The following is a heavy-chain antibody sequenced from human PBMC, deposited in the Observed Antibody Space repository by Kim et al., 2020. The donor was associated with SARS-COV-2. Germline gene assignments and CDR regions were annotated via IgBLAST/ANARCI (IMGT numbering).Heavy chain of an antibody. Sequence: SETLSLTCSVSGGSISGYYWSWIRQPPGKGLEWIGYMYYSGSTFYNPSLKSRVTMSVDTSKNQFSLKVSSVTAADTAVYYCARDLSYYYGLDVWGQGTT. CDR3: ARDLSYYYGLDV. CDR2: MYYSGST. J-gene: IGHJ6*02. CDR1: GGSISGYY. V-gene: IGHV4-59*13.